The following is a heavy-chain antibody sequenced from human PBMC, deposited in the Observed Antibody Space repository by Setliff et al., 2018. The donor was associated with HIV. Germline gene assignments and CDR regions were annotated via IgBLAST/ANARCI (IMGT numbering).Heavy chain of an antibody. J-gene: IGHJ4*02. CDR3: ARQSTVAAAGFDF. CDR1: GGSISSSNYY. Sequence: SETLSLTCTVSGGSISSSNYYWGWIRQPPGKGLEWIGSIYYRGATYYNPTLQSRVTISADTSKNQFYLKLTSVTAADTAIYYCARQSTVAAAGFDFWGQGTLVTVSS. V-gene: IGHV4-39*01. D-gene: IGHD6-13*01. CDR2: IYYRGAT.